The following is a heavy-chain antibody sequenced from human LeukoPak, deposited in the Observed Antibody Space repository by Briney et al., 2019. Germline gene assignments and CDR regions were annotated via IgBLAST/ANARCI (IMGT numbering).Heavy chain of an antibody. D-gene: IGHD6-19*01. J-gene: IGHJ4*02. V-gene: IGHV1-46*01. Sequence: ASVKVSCKASGYTFTSYYMHSVRQTPGQGLEWMGIINPSGGSTSYAQKFQGRVTMTRDTSTSTVYMELSSLRSEDTAVYYCAREGGRSRGWSSEGGYFDYWGQGTLVTVSS. CDR1: GYTFTSYY. CDR3: AREGGRSRGWSSEGGYFDY. CDR2: INPSGGST.